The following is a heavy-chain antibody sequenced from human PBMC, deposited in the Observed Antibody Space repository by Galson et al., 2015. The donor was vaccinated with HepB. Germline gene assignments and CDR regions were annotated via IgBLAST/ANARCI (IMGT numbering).Heavy chain of an antibody. CDR2: IIPILGIA. D-gene: IGHD7-27*01. CDR1: GGTFSSYA. Sequence: SVKVSCKASGGTFSSYAISWVRQAPGQGLEWMGRIIPILGIANYAQKFQGRVTITADKSTSTAYMELSGLRSEDTAVYYCAREVTGDDVRYFDLWGRGTLVTVSS. CDR3: AREVTGDDVRYFDL. J-gene: IGHJ2*01. V-gene: IGHV1-69*04.